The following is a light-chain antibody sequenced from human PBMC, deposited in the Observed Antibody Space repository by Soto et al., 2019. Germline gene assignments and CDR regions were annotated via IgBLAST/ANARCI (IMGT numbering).Light chain of an antibody. V-gene: IGKV3-20*01. CDR3: HQYGSSPRT. CDR2: GAS. CDR1: QSVSSSY. Sequence: DIVLTQSPGTLSLSPGERATLSCRASQSVSSSYLAWYQHKPGQAPRLLIYGASSRATGIPDRFSGSGSGTDVTLTISRLEPEDFAVYYCHQYGSSPRTFGQGTKVEIK. J-gene: IGKJ1*01.